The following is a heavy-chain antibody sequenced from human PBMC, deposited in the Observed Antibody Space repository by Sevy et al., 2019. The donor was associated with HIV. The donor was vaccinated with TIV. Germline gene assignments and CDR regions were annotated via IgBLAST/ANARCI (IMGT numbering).Heavy chain of an antibody. J-gene: IGHJ4*02. CDR3: ARDGFALDA. CDR2: IKEDGRET. V-gene: IGHV3-7*01. CDR1: GFKLKDYW. Sequence: GGSLRLTCEASGFKLKDYWMTWVRQAPGQGPEGVGNIKEDGRETYYLDSVKGRFTISIDNTKNSVHLEMRSLRAGDTGVYYCARDGFALDAWGPGTLVTVSS. D-gene: IGHD2-2*03.